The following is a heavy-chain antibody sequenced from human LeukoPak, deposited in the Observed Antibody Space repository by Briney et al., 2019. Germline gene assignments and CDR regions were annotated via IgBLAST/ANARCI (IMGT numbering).Heavy chain of an antibody. V-gene: IGHV3-23*01. D-gene: IGHD4-23*01. J-gene: IGHJ4*02. CDR2: VVGDAVT. Sequence: GGSLRLSCAASGFLSSSYAMSWVRQAPGKGLEWVAAVVGDAVTFYRESVKGRFTISRDNSKNTLYLQMNSLRVEDTAIHYCAKGNTQWELYDYWGQGTLVTVSS. CDR3: AKGNTQWELYDY. CDR1: GFLSSSYA.